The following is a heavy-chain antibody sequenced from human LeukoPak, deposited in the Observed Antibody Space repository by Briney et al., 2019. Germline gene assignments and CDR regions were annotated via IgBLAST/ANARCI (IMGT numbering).Heavy chain of an antibody. CDR1: GGSISSYY. CDR3: ARESGVPYIDYVWGSYRQLDY. V-gene: IGHV4-4*07. D-gene: IGHD3-16*02. Sequence: SETLSLTCTVSGGSISSYYWSWIRQPAGKGLEWIGRIYTSGSTNYNPSLKSRVTMSVDTSKNQFSLKLSSVTAAGTAVYYCARESGVPYIDYVWGSYRQLDYWGQGTLVTVSS. CDR2: IYTSGST. J-gene: IGHJ4*02.